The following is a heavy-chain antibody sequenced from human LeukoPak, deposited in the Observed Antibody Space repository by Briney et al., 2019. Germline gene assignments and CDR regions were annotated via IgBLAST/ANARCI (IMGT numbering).Heavy chain of an antibody. CDR1: GYILTELS. V-gene: IGHV1-24*01. CDR2: FDPEDGET. J-gene: IGHJ4*02. D-gene: IGHD4-11*01. Sequence: ASVKVSCKVSGYILTELSMHWVRQAPGKGLEWIGGFDPEDGETIYAQKFQGRVTMTEDTSTDTAYMELSSLRSEDTAVYYCATKVDYSNYYGLDYWGQGTLVTVSS. CDR3: ATKVDYSNYYGLDY.